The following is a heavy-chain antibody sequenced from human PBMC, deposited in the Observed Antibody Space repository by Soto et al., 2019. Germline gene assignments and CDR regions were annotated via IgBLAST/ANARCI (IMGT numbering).Heavy chain of an antibody. Sequence: SETLSLTCAVYGGSFSDYYWNWIRQAPGKGLEWIGDITHGGSTTYSPSLKSRVTISVDTSKSQFSLKVKSLTAADTAVYYCAGEGGRYCTGGSCQVDYWGQGTLVTVSS. CDR3: AGEGGRYCTGGSCQVDY. V-gene: IGHV4-34*01. CDR2: ITHGGST. J-gene: IGHJ4*02. CDR1: GGSFSDYY. D-gene: IGHD2-15*01.